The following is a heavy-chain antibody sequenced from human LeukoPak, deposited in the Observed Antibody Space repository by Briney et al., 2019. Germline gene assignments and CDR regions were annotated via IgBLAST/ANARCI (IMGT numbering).Heavy chain of an antibody. CDR3: AKARSAAGTMDFDY. CDR2: ISWNSGSI. D-gene: IGHD6-13*01. Sequence: GGSLRLSCAASGFMFSNHWMTWVRQAPGKGLEWVSGISWNSGSIGYADSVKGRFTISRDNAKNSLYLQMNSLRAEDMALYYCAKARSAAGTMDFDYWGQGTLVTVSP. CDR1: GFMFSNHW. J-gene: IGHJ4*02. V-gene: IGHV3-9*03.